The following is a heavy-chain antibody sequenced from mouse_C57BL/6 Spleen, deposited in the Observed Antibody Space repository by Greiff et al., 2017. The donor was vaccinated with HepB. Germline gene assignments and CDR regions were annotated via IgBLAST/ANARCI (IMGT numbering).Heavy chain of an antibody. Sequence: VQLQQPGAELVKPGASVKLSCKASGYTFTSYWMQWVKQRPGQGLEWIGEIDPSDSYTNYNQKFKGKATLTVDTSSSTAYMQLSSLTSEDSAVYYCASLLRRNFDYWGQGTTLTVSS. D-gene: IGHD1-1*01. CDR1: GYTFTSYW. V-gene: IGHV1-50*01. CDR2: IDPSDSYT. CDR3: ASLLRRNFDY. J-gene: IGHJ2*01.